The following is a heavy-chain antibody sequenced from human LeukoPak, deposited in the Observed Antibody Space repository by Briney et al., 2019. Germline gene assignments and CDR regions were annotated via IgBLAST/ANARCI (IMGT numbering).Heavy chain of an antibody. D-gene: IGHD3-22*01. V-gene: IGHV3-21*04. CDR1: GFTFSSYS. J-gene: IGHJ4*02. CDR3: AKTKANKYYYDSSGDHYFDY. Sequence: GGSLRLSCAASGFTFSSYSMNWVRQAPGKGLDWVSSISSSSSYIYYADSVKGRFTISRDNAKNSLYLQMNSLRAEDMALYYCAKTKANKYYYDSSGDHYFDYWGQGTLVTVSS. CDR2: ISSSSSYI.